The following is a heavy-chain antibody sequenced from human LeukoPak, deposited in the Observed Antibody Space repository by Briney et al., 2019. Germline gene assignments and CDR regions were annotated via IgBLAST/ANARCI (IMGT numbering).Heavy chain of an antibody. CDR2: INNDGSIT. CDR1: GFTFSRNW. D-gene: IGHD5-24*01. V-gene: IGHV3-74*01. CDR3: AKDPSQTPWLDY. Sequence: GGSLRLSCAASGFTFSRNWMHWVRQAPGKGLVWVSRINNDGSITNYADSVKGRFTISRDNAKNTLYLQMNSLRAEDTAVYYCAKDPSQTPWLDYWGQGTLVTASS. J-gene: IGHJ4*02.